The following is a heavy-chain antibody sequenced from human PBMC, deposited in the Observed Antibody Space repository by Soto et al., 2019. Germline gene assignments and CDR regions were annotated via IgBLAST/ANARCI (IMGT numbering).Heavy chain of an antibody. CDR2: IYYSGST. CDR3: AQTVPATAAGFDY. CDR1: GGSISSGGYY. V-gene: IGHV4-31*03. J-gene: IGHJ4*02. D-gene: IGHD2-2*01. Sequence: SETLSLTCTVSGGSISSGGYYWSWIRQHPGEGLEWIGYIYYSGSTYYNPSLKSRVTISVDTSKNQFSLKLSSVTAADTAVYYCAQTVPATAAGFDYWGQGTLVTVSS.